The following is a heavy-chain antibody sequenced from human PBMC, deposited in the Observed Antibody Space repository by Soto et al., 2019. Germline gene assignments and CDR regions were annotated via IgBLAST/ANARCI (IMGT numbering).Heavy chain of an antibody. CDR3: AIVVDCSSTSCYAGHFDY. D-gene: IGHD2-2*01. V-gene: IGHV4-34*01. J-gene: IGHJ4*02. CDR2: INHSGST. Sequence: SETLSLTCAVYGGSFSGYYWSWIRQPPGKGLEWIGEINHSGSTNYNPSLKSRVTISVDTSKNQFSLKLSSVTAADTAVYYCAIVVDCSSTSCYAGHFDYWGQGTLVTVSS. CDR1: GGSFSGYY.